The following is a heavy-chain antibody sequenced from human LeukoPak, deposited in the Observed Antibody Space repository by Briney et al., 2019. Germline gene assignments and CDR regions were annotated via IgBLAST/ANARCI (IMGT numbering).Heavy chain of an antibody. D-gene: IGHD4-17*01. J-gene: IGHJ4*02. CDR2: ISSGSSYI. Sequence: PGGSLRLSCAASGFTFSSFSMNWVRQAPGKGLEWVSSISSGSSYIYYADSVKGRFTISRDNAKNSLYLQMNSLRAEDTAVYYCARDYDCGDYYDYWGQGTLVTVSS. CDR3: ARDYDCGDYYDY. CDR1: GFTFSSFS. V-gene: IGHV3-21*01.